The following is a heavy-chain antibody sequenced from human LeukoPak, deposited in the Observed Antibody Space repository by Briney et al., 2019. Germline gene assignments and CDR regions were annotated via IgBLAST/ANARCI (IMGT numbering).Heavy chain of an antibody. Sequence: SVRVSCTASGGTFSIYAISWVRQAPGHGVEWMGRIIPILGIANYAQKFQGTVTITADKSTSTAYMELSSLRSEHTAVYYCARSPIYCSGGSCYSFDYWGQGTLVTVSS. V-gene: IGHV1-69*04. CDR1: GGTFSIYA. D-gene: IGHD2-15*01. CDR3: ARSPIYCSGGSCYSFDY. J-gene: IGHJ4*02. CDR2: IIPILGIA.